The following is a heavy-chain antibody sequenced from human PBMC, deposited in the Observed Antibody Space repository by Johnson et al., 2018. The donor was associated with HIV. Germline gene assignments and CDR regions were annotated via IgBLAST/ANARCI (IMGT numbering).Heavy chain of an antibody. J-gene: IGHJ3*02. CDR2: ISYDGSNK. D-gene: IGHD2-15*01. CDR3: AREPEGWAFDI. Sequence: QVQLVESGGGLVKPGGSLRLSCAASGFTFSNAWMSWVRQAPGKGLEWVAVISYDGSNKYYADSVKGRFTISRDNSKNTLYLQMNSLRAEDTAVYYCAREPEGWAFDIWGQGTMVTVSS. CDR1: GFTFSNAW. V-gene: IGHV3-30*03.